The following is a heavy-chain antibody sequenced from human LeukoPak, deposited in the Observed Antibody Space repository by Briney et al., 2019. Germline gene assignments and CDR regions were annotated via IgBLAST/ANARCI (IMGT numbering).Heavy chain of an antibody. CDR3: AKSIYDILTGYPH. CDR1: GFTFSSYA. V-gene: IGHV3-23*01. J-gene: IGHJ4*02. CDR2: ISGSGGST. D-gene: IGHD3-9*01. Sequence: PGGSLRLSCAASGFTFSSYAMNWVRQAPGKGLEWVSGISGSGGSTSYGDSVKGRFTISRDSSKNTLFLQMNSLRAEDTAVYYCAKSIYDILTGYPHWGQGTLVTVSS.